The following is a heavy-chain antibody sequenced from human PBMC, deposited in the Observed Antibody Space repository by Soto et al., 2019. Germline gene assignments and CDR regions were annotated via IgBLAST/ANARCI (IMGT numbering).Heavy chain of an antibody. CDR1: GFTFDDYA. CDR3: AKGPRPHIVVVPAAIYFAY. CDR2: ISWNSGSI. D-gene: IGHD2-2*01. Sequence: ESGGGLVQPGRSLRLSCAASGFTFDDYAMHWVRQAPGKGLEWVSGISWNSGSIGYADSVKGRFTISRDNAKNSLYLQMNSLRAEDTALYYCAKGPRPHIVVVPAAIYFAYWGQGTLVTVSS. V-gene: IGHV3-9*01. J-gene: IGHJ4*02.